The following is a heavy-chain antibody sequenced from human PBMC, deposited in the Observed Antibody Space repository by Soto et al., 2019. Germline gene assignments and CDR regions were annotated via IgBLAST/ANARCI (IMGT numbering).Heavy chain of an antibody. V-gene: IGHV3-30-3*01. CDR2: ISYDGSNK. CDR1: GFTFSSYA. Sequence: QVQLVESGGGVVQPGRSLRLSCAASGFTFSSYAMHWVRQAPGKGLEWVAVISYDGSNKYYADSVKGRFTISRDNSKNTLYLQMNSLRAEDTAVYYCARVRITMIVVVDYGMDVWGQGTTVTVSS. J-gene: IGHJ6*02. CDR3: ARVRITMIVVVDYGMDV. D-gene: IGHD3-22*01.